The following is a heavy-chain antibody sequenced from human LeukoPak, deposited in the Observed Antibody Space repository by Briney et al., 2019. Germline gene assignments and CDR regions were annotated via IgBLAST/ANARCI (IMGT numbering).Heavy chain of an antibody. D-gene: IGHD3-22*01. Sequence: GGSLRLSCAASGVTFSSYSRKWVRQAPGKGLEWVSSISSSSSYIYYADSVKRRFTISRDNAKNPLYLQMNSLRAEDTAVYYCARDHQAIVVVTPYYYYYGMDVWGQGTKVTVSS. J-gene: IGHJ6*02. CDR2: ISSSSSYI. V-gene: IGHV3-21*01. CDR1: GVTFSSYS. CDR3: ARDHQAIVVVTPYYYYYGMDV.